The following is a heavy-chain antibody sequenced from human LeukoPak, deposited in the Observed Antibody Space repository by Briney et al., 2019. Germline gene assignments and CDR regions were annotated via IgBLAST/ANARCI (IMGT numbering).Heavy chain of an antibody. Sequence: GGSLRLSYATSGLTLSHFAMSWVRQAPGKGLHWVSTISGSGNKTYDADSVKGRFTISRDDSKRTLYLQMTGLRAEDTAVYYCAKLKRVGIAPFDDWGQGTLVTVSS. D-gene: IGHD3-10*01. V-gene: IGHV3-23*01. J-gene: IGHJ4*02. CDR1: GLTLSHFA. CDR2: ISGSGNKT. CDR3: AKLKRVGIAPFDD.